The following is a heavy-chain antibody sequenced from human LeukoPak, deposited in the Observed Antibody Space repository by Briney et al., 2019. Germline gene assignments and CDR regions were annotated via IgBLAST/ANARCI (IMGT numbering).Heavy chain of an antibody. CDR2: IYYSGNT. V-gene: IGHV4-59*08. Sequence: SETLSLTCTVSSGSISNYYWSWIRQPPGKGLEWIGYIYYSGNTNYSPSLKSRVTISVDTSNNQFSLKLNSVTAADTAVYYCARHHDYGDYSFDYWGQGTLVTVSS. J-gene: IGHJ4*02. D-gene: IGHD4-17*01. CDR3: ARHHDYGDYSFDY. CDR1: SGSISNYY.